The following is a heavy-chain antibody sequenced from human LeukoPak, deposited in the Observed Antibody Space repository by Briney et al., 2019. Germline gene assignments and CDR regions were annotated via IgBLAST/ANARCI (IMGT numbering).Heavy chain of an antibody. D-gene: IGHD3-10*01. CDR2: IYSGGST. J-gene: IGHJ6*03. V-gene: IGHV3-66*01. CDR1: GFTVSSNY. CDR3: ARDGLLWFGEHYMDV. Sequence: GGSLRLSCAASGFTVSSNYMSWVRQAPGKGLEWVSVIYSGGSTYYADSVKGRFTISRDNSKNTLYLQMNSLRAEDTAVYYCARDGLLWFGEHYMDVWGKGTTVTISS.